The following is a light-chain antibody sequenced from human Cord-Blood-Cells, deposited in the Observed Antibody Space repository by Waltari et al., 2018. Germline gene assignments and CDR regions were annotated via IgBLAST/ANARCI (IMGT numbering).Light chain of an antibody. CDR3: QKYNNWPLYT. J-gene: IGKJ2*01. V-gene: IGKV3-15*01. CDR1: QSVISN. CDR2: GAS. Sequence: EIVMTQSPATLYVSPGEKATLSCRASQSVISNLAWYQQKPGQAPRPIIYGASTRATGILARFSGSGSGTEFNISISSLQSEDFAVYYCQKYNNWPLYTFGQGIKVEIK.